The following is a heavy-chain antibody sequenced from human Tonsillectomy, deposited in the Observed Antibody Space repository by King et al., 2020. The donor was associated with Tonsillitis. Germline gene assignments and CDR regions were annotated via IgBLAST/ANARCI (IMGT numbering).Heavy chain of an antibody. CDR2: VYSGGAT. V-gene: IGHV3-66*01. CDR1: GFTVSSNY. Sequence: VQLVESGGDLVQPGGSLRLSCAASGFTVSSNYMTWVRQAPGKGLEWVSLVYSGGATYYADSVKGRFTISRDNSKNTLHLQMNNLRVEDTAVYYCARKGGGSGSGWVDGFHYWGQGTLVTVSS. J-gene: IGHJ4*02. D-gene: IGHD6-19*01. CDR3: ARKGGGSGSGWVDGFHY.